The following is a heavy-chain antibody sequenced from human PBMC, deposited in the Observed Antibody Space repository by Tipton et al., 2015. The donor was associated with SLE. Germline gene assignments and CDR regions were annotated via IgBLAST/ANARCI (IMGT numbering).Heavy chain of an antibody. J-gene: IGHJ4*02. CDR3: ARAHYDFRSYNLDY. D-gene: IGHD3-3*01. V-gene: IGHV3-43*01. CDR1: GFTFTDYS. CDR2: TRWDGSGS. Sequence: SLRLSCVVSGFTFTDYSMHWVRQAPGKGLEWVSVTRWDGSGSDYADSAKGRFTISRDNAKNTLYLQMNSLRAEDTAVYYCARAHYDFRSYNLDYWGQGTLVTVSS.